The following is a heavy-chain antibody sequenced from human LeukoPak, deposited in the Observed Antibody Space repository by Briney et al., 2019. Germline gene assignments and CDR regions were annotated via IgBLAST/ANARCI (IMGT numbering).Heavy chain of an antibody. V-gene: IGHV1-46*02. D-gene: IGHD4-17*01. CDR3: ARGRTVTNDFDL. Sequence: ASVTVSCKASGYTFDVYYIHSVRQAPGQGLERMGIFNPSGGNTNYAQRFQGRVTLTRDTSTTTVYMDLSGLRPEGTAVYYCARGRTVTNDFDLWGRGTLLTVSS. CDR2: FNPSGGNT. CDR1: GYTFDVYY. J-gene: IGHJ2*01.